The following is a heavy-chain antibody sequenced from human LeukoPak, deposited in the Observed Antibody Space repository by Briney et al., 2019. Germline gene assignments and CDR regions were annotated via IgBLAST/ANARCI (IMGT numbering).Heavy chain of an antibody. CDR3: AKDPNGDYIGAFDS. J-gene: IGHJ3*01. CDR1: GFTFSTFA. D-gene: IGHD4-17*01. CDR2: IRGSGSIT. V-gene: IGHV3-23*01. Sequence: GGSLRLSCAASGFTFSTFAVTWVRQAPGKRLEWVSTIRGSGSITHYAASVKGRFTISSDNSKNTVYLQMNSLRVEDTATYYCAKDPNGDYIGAFDSWGRGTMVTVSS.